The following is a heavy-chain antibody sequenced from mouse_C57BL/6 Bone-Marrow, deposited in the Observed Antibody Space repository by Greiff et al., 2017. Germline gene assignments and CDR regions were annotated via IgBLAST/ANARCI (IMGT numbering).Heavy chain of an antibody. CDR1: GYTFPSYW. D-gene: IGHD1-1*01. J-gene: IGHJ2*01. CDR2: IYPGRGST. V-gene: IGHV1-55*01. CDR3: AFYGSSPSYCDY. Sequence: QVQLQQPGAELVKPGASVKMSCKASGYTFPSYWITWVKQRPGQGLEWIGDIYPGRGSTNYNEKFKSKATLTVDTSSSTAYMQLSSLTSEDSAVYYCAFYGSSPSYCDYWGQGTTLTVSS.